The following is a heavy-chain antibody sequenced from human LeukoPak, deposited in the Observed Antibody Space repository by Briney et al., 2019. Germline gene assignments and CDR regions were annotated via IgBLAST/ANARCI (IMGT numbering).Heavy chain of an antibody. V-gene: IGHV1-46*01. J-gene: IGHJ5*02. CDR1: GYTFTSYY. CDR2: INPSGGST. D-gene: IGHD4-23*01. CDR3: ARDNSVEDNAWWFDP. Sequence: GASVKVSCKASGYTFTSYYMHWVRQAPGQGLEWMGIINPSGGSTSYAQKFQGRVTMTRDMSTSTDYMELSSLRSEDTAVYYCARDNSVEDNAWWFDPWGQGTLVTVSS.